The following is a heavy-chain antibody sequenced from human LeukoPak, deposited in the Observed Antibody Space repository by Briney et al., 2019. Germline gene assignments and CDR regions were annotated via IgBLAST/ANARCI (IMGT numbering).Heavy chain of an antibody. CDR2: MSGSGGST. CDR3: ARRNYDILTGYYNLDY. J-gene: IGHJ4*02. V-gene: IGHV3-23*01. D-gene: IGHD3-9*01. CDR1: GFTFSSYA. Sequence: GGSLRLSCAASGFTFSSYAMSWVRQAPGKGLEWVSSMSGSGGSTDYADSVKGRFTISRDNSKNTLYLQMNSLRAEDTAVYYCARRNYDILTGYYNLDYWGQGTLVTVSS.